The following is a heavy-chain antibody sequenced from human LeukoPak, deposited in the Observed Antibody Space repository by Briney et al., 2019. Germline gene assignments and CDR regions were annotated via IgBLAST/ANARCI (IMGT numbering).Heavy chain of an antibody. J-gene: IGHJ6*03. CDR3: ARINVSRGYYYYYYMDV. V-gene: IGHV4-59*12. Sequence: PSETLSLTCTVSGGSISSYYWSWIRQPPGKGLEWIGYIHSIGTTNYNPSLESRLTISIDTSKNQFSLKLSSVTAADTAVYYCARINVSRGYYYYYYMDVWGKGTTVTVSS. D-gene: IGHD3-16*01. CDR2: IHSIGTT. CDR1: GGSISSYY.